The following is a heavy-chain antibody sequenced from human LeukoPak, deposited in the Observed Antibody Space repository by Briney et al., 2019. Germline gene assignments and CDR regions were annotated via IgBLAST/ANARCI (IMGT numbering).Heavy chain of an antibody. Sequence: TTSETLSLTCAVSGGSISSSNWWSWVRQPPGKGLEWIGEIYHSGSTNYNPSLKSRVTISVDKSKNQFSLKLSSVTAADTAVYYCARGGSNCGGDCYSDYGAFDIWGQGTMVTVSS. CDR1: GGSISSSNW. CDR3: ARGGSNCGGDCYSDYGAFDI. D-gene: IGHD2-21*02. CDR2: IYHSGST. V-gene: IGHV4-4*02. J-gene: IGHJ3*02.